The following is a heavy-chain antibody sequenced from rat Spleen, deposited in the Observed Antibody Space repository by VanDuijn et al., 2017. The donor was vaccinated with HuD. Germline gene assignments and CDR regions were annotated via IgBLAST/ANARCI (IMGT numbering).Heavy chain of an antibody. CDR1: GFTFRDYA. D-gene: IGHD4-3*01. CDR3: ARHNSGYGVMDA. J-gene: IGHJ4*01. CDR2: ITNSGGIT. V-gene: IGHV5S23*01. Sequence: EVQLVESGGGLVQPGRSLKLSCAASGFTFRDYAMAWVRQAPTKGLEWVASITNSGGITYYRDSVKGRFTISRDNAKSTLYLQMNSLRSEDTATYYCARHNSGYGVMDAWGQGASVTVSS.